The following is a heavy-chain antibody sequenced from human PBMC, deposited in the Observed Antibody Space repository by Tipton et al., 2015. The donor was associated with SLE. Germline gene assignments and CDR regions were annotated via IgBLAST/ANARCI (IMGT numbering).Heavy chain of an antibody. CDR1: GGSLSSTNW. Sequence: SLRLSCAVSGGSLSSTNWWTWVRQAPGKGLEWIGEMYHSGSTHYTPSLKSRVTISLDRSKNQLSLKLTSVTAADTAVYYCAGGRDTHCRDCNTGVRVLDGLDSWGQGALVTVSS. CDR2: MYHSGST. CDR3: AGGRDTHCRDCNTGVRVLDGLDS. J-gene: IGHJ3*02. V-gene: IGHV4-4*02. D-gene: IGHD2-8*02.